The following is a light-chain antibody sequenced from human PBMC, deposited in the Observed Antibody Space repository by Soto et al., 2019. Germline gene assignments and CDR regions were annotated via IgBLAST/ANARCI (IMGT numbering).Light chain of an antibody. V-gene: IGKV3-20*01. Sequence: EIVLTQSPGTLSLSPGERATLSCRASQSVSSSYLAWYQQKPGQAPRLLIYGAYSRTTGIPDRFSGSGSGTDFTLTISRLEPEDFAVCYCQEYGSSPLYTFGQGTRLEIK. CDR1: QSVSSSY. CDR2: GAY. CDR3: QEYGSSPLYT. J-gene: IGKJ2*01.